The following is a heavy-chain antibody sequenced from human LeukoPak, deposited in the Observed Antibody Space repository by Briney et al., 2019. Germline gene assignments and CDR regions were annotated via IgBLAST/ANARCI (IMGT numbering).Heavy chain of an antibody. Sequence: GGSLRLSCAASGFTVSSKYMSWVHQAPGEGLEWVSVIYSGVSTYYADSVKGRFTISRDNSKNTLYLQMNSLRAEDTAVYYCAREGLRSAIDYWGQGTLVTVSS. V-gene: IGHV3-53*01. J-gene: IGHJ4*02. CDR2: IYSGVST. D-gene: IGHD4-17*01. CDR1: GFTVSSKY. CDR3: AREGLRSAIDY.